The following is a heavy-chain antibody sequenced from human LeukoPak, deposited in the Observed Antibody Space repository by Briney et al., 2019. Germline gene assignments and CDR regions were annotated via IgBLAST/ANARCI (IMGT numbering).Heavy chain of an antibody. CDR2: IIPIFGTA. D-gene: IGHD6-13*01. J-gene: IGHJ6*03. Sequence: SVKVSCKASGGTFSSYAISWVRQAPGQGLEWMGGIIPIFGTANYAQKFQGRVTITTDESTSTAYMELSSLRSEDTAVYYCARVAAAGTPDKYYYYHYMDVWGKGTTVTVSS. V-gene: IGHV1-69*05. CDR3: ARVAAAGTPDKYYYYHYMDV. CDR1: GGTFSSYA.